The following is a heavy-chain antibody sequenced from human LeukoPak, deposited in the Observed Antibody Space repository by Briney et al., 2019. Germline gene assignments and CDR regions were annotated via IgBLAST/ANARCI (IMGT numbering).Heavy chain of an antibody. CDR3: ARMGNPSTVTTDY. J-gene: IGHJ4*02. Sequence: TLSLTCAVSGGSITSGGYSWSWIRQPPGKGLEWIGYIYHTGSTYYTPSLKSRVTISVDRSKNQFSLKLSSVTAADTAVYYCARMGNPSTVTTDYWGQGTLVTVSS. CDR1: GGSITSGGYS. CDR2: IYHTGST. V-gene: IGHV4-30-2*01. D-gene: IGHD4-17*01.